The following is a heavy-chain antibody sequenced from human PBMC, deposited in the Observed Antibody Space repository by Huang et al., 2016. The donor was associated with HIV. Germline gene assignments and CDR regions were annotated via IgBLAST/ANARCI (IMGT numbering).Heavy chain of an antibody. D-gene: IGHD3-3*01. J-gene: IGHJ4*02. Sequence: GGSLRLSCAASGFTFSNYSMNWVRQAPGKGLEWVSYISSRTGNIYYADSVKGRFTISRDNAKNSLYLQMNSLRDEDSAVYYCARGIRYFGVVAYFDYWGQGTLVTVSS. CDR1: GFTFSNYS. V-gene: IGHV3-48*02. CDR2: ISSRTGNI. CDR3: ARGIRYFGVVAYFDY.